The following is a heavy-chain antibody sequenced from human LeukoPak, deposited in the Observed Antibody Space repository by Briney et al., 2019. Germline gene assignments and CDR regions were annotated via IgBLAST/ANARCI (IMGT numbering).Heavy chain of an antibody. J-gene: IGHJ4*02. CDR2: IYHSGST. D-gene: IGHD6-6*01. CDR1: VYSISSGYY. Sequence: PSETLSLTCAVPVYSISSGYYWGWIRQPPGKGLEWIGNIYHSGSTYYNPSLKSRVTISVDTSKNQFSLKLNSVTAADTAVYYCARYGYSSSAGDYWGQGTLVTVSS. CDR3: ARYGYSSSAGDY. V-gene: IGHV4-38-2*01.